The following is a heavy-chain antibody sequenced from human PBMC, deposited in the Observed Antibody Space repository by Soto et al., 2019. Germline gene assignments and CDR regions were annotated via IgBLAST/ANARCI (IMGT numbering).Heavy chain of an antibody. CDR2: IGPESGAT. CDR3: GRGRSGQIVIFY. D-gene: IGHD1-26*01. J-gene: IGHJ4*02. CDR1: GYTFTGHY. Sequence: ASVKVSCKTSGYTFTGHYIHWVRQAPQQGPEWMGEIGPESGATRYAEKFRGRVTMTMETSITTVYMELRNLSPDDTAVYYCGRGRSGQIVIFYWGQGTPVTVSS. V-gene: IGHV1-2*02.